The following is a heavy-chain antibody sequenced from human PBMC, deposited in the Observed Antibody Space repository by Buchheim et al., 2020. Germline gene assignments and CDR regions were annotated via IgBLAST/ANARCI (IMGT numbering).Heavy chain of an antibody. CDR2: INPNSGGT. V-gene: IGHV1-2*04. Sequence: QVQLVQSGAEVKKPGASVKVSCKASGYTFTGYYMHWVRQAPGQGLEWMGWINPNSGGTNYAQKFQGWVTMTRDTSISTAYMELSRLRSDDTAVYYCARVIYCSGGSCYSGPYYYYGMDVWGQGTT. J-gene: IGHJ6*02. D-gene: IGHD2-15*01. CDR3: ARVIYCSGGSCYSGPYYYYGMDV. CDR1: GYTFTGYY.